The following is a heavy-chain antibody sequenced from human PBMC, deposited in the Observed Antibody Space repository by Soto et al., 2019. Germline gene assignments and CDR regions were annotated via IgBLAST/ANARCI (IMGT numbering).Heavy chain of an antibody. J-gene: IGHJ4*02. V-gene: IGHV3-30*18. D-gene: IGHD3-10*01. CDR2: ISYDGSNK. CDR1: GFTFSSYG. CDR3: AKANAADYHGSGKPRQPIDY. Sequence: QVQLVESGGGVVQPGRSLRLSCAASGFTFSSYGMHWVRQAPGKGLEWVAVISYDGSNKYYADSVKGRFTISRDNSKNTLYLQKNRLRAEDTAVYYCAKANAADYHGSGKPRQPIDYWGQGTLVTVSS.